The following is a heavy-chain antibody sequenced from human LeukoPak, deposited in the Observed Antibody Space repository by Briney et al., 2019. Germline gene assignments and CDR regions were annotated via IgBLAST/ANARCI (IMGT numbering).Heavy chain of an antibody. CDR2: ISGSGGNT. CDR3: AKNSGGSCYSNSDY. Sequence: GGPLSLSCAAPGFTFASMAMSGFGRAQGRGLRGSPGISGSGGNTYYAGSVKGRFTISRDNSKNTLYLQMNSLRAEDTAVYYRAKNSGGSCYSNSDYWGQGTLVTVSS. CDR1: GFTFASMA. D-gene: IGHD2-15*01. J-gene: IGHJ4*02. V-gene: IGHV3-23*01.